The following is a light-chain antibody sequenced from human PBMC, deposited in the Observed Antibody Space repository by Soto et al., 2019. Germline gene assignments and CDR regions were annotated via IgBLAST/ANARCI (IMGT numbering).Light chain of an antibody. CDR1: QSVSNNY. J-gene: IGKJ3*01. V-gene: IGKV3-20*01. Sequence: EIVLTQSPGTLSLSPGERATLSCRASQSVSNNYLAWYQQKPGQAPRLLIYAASSRVTGIPDRFSGSGSGTDFTLTISRLEPEDLAVYYCQRYGSSPLTFGPGTKVDIK. CDR3: QRYGSSPLT. CDR2: AAS.